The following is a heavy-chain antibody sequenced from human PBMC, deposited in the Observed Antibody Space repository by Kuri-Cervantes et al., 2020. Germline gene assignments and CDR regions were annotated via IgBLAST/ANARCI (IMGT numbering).Heavy chain of an antibody. CDR1: GYTLTELS. CDR3: ARDRFWEYYYYYMDV. V-gene: IGHV1-18*01. Sequence: ASVKVSCKVSGYTLTELSMHWVRQAPGIGLEWMGWISAYNGNTNYAQKLQGRVTMTTDTSTSTAYMELRSLRSDDTAVYYCARDRFWEYYYYYMDVWGKGTTVTVSS. D-gene: IGHD3-3*01. CDR2: ISAYNGNT. J-gene: IGHJ6*03.